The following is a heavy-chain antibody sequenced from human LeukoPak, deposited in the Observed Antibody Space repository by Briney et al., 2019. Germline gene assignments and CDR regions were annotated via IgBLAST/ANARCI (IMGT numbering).Heavy chain of an antibody. V-gene: IGHV1-18*01. Sequence: ASVKVSCMASGYTFSNYGFSWVRQAPGRGLEWVGWISAQNGNTNYAQKLQGRVTMTTDTSTDTAYMELSSLRSEDTAVYYCAMMWELHAFDIWGQGTMVTVSS. D-gene: IGHD1-26*01. CDR1: GYTFSNYG. CDR3: AMMWELHAFDI. J-gene: IGHJ3*02. CDR2: ISAQNGNT.